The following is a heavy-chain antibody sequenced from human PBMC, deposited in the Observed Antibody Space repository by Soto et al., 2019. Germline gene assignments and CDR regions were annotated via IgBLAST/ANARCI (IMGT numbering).Heavy chain of an antibody. CDR1: GGSISNNNW. CDR2: VYHSGTT. J-gene: IGHJ5*02. CDR3: ASFTSIWFDP. V-gene: IGHV4-4*02. Sequence: QVQLQESGPGLVKPSGTLSLTCAVSGGSISNNNWWTGVRQPPGMALEWIGDVYHSGTTHYNPSFKTRVIIAVDKSKNQFALNLSSLTAADTAVYYCASFTSIWFDPWGQSNLVTVSS. D-gene: IGHD6-6*01.